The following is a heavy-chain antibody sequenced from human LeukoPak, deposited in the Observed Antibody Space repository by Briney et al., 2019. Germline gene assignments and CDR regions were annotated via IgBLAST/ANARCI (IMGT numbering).Heavy chain of an antibody. D-gene: IGHD3-10*01. J-gene: IGHJ3*02. CDR1: GGSFSGYY. CDR3: ARVNGEVDAFDI. CDR2: INHSGST. V-gene: IGHV4-34*01. Sequence: KPSETLSLTCAVYGGSFSGYYWSWIRQPPGKGLEWTGEINHSGSTNYNPSLKSRVTISVDTSKNQFSLKLNSVTAADTAVYYCARVNGEVDAFDIWGQGTMVTVSS.